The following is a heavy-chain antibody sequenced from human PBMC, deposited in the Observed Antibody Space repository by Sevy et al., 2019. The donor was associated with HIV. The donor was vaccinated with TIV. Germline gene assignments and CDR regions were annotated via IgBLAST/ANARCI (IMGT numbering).Heavy chain of an antibody. CDR1: GYTLTKLS. CDR2: FDPEDGKR. J-gene: IGHJ4*02. V-gene: IGHV1-24*01. D-gene: IGHD3-22*01. Sequence: ASVKVSCKVSGYTLTKLSMHWVRQVRGKGLEWMGSFDPEDGKRIYAQKFQGRFTMTDDTSTDTGYLDLNSLRSEDSAVYFCATTEDYYESSGDPFDYWGQGALVTVSS. CDR3: ATTEDYYESSGDPFDY.